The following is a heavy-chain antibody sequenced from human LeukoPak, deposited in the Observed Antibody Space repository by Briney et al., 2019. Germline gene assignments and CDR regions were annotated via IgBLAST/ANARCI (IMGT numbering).Heavy chain of an antibody. D-gene: IGHD3-22*01. Sequence: ASVKVSCKASGGTFSSYAISWVRQAPGQGLEWIGGIIPIFGTANYAQKFQGRVTITADESTSTAYMELSSLRSEDTAVYYCARSGIHYYDSSGYYLNDAFDIWGQGTMVTVSS. CDR2: IIPIFGTA. J-gene: IGHJ3*02. V-gene: IGHV1-69*13. CDR1: GGTFSSYA. CDR3: ARSGIHYYDSSGYYLNDAFDI.